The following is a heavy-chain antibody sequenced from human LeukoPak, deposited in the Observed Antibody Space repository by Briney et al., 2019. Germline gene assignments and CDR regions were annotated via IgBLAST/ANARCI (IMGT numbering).Heavy chain of an antibody. CDR1: GFTVSSNY. J-gene: IGHJ5*02. CDR3: ARGSYDFWSGYFPHNWFDP. CDR2: ISSSSSYI. V-gene: IGHV3-21*01. Sequence: GGSLRLSCAASGFTVSSNYMSWVRQAPGKGLEWVSSISSSSSYIYYADSVKGRFTISRDNAKNSLYLQMNSLRAEDTAVYYCARGSYDFWSGYFPHNWFDPWGQGTLVTVSS. D-gene: IGHD3-3*01.